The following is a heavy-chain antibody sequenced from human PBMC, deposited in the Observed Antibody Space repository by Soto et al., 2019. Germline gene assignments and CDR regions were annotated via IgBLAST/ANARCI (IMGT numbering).Heavy chain of an antibody. D-gene: IGHD3-10*01. CDR1: GSTFTNYE. J-gene: IGHJ5*02. V-gene: IGHV1-8*01. CDR2: MNPGSGNT. CDR3: ARMASSGSLNWFDP. Sequence: ASVKVSCKASGSTFTNYEINWVRQATGQGLEWMGWMNPGSGNTGYAHKFQGRVTMTRNISISTSYMELSRLGSDDTAIYYCARMASSGSLNWFDPWGQGTLVTVSS.